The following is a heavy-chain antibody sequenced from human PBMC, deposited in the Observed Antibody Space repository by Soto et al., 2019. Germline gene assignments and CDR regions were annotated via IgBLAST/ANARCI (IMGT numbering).Heavy chain of an antibody. CDR1: GYTFTSYA. J-gene: IGHJ4*02. CDR3: ARFRVPGSNCDY. Sequence: QVELVQSGAEVKKPGASVKVSCKASGYTFTSYAMHWMRQAPGQRLEWMGWINAGNGNTKYSQKFQGRVTITRDTSASTAYMELSSLRSEDTAVYYCARFRVPGSNCDYWGQGTLVTVSS. CDR2: INAGNGNT. V-gene: IGHV1-3*01. D-gene: IGHD3-10*01.